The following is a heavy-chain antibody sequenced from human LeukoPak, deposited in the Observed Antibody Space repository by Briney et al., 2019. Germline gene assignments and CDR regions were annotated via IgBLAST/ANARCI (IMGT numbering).Heavy chain of an antibody. J-gene: IGHJ4*02. CDR1: GFTFSDYY. D-gene: IGHD1-26*01. CDR2: IRSSGSTI. Sequence: GSLPLSCAASGFTFSDYYMSCIRQAPGKGLEWVSYIRSSGSTIYYADSVKGRFTISRDNAKNSLYLQMNSLRAEDTAVYYCAPSGSYFGPSHFDYWGQGTLVTVSS. V-gene: IGHV3-11*04. CDR3: APSGSYFGPSHFDY.